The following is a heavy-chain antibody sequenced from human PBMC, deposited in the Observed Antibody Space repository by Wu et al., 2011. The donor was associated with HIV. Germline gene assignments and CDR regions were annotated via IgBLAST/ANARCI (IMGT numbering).Heavy chain of an antibody. Sequence: QVQLVQSGAEVKKPGASVKVSCKVSGYTLTELSMHWVRQAPGKGLEWMGGFDPEDGETIYAQKFQGRVTMTEDTSTDTAYMELSSLRSEDTAVYYCATGPGGDYDILWVGGWFDPWGQGTLVTVS. CDR2: FDPEDGET. V-gene: IGHV1-24*01. CDR3: ATGPGGDYDILWVGGWFDP. J-gene: IGHJ5*02. CDR1: GYTLTELS. D-gene: IGHD3-9*01.